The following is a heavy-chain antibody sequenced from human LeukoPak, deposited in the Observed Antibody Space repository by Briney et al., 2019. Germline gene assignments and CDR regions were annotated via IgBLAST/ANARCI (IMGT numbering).Heavy chain of an antibody. V-gene: IGHV1-8*01. CDR3: ASALRGCSGGSCYSTALYYFDY. D-gene: IGHD2-15*01. Sequence: ASVKVSCKASGYTFTSYDINWVRQATGQGLEWMGWMNPNSGNTGYAQKFQGRVTMTGNTSISTAYMELSSLRSEDTAVYYCASALRGCSGGSCYSTALYYFDYWGQGTLVTVSS. CDR2: MNPNSGNT. CDR1: GYTFTSYD. J-gene: IGHJ4*02.